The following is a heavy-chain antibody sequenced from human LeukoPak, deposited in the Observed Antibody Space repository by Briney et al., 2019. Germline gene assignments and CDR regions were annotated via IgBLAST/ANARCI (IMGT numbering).Heavy chain of an antibody. J-gene: IGHJ6*02. D-gene: IGHD3-9*01. CDR1: GFTFSSYG. CDR3: ARDRPRDYDILTGYRGYYYYYGMDV. Sequence: GGSLRLSCAASGFTFSSYGMHWVRQAPGKGLEWVAVISYDGSNKYYADSVKGRFTISRDNSKNTLYLQMNSLRAEDTAVYYCARDRPRDYDILTGYRGYYYYYGMDVWGQGTTVTVSS. V-gene: IGHV3-30*03. CDR2: ISYDGSNK.